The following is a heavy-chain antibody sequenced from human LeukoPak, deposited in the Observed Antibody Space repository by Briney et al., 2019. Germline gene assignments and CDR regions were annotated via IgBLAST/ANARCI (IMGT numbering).Heavy chain of an antibody. CDR1: GYTFTTYA. D-gene: IGHD1-1*01. CDR3: ARYERGGFDY. Sequence: ASVKVSCKASGYTFTTYAISWVRQAPGQGLEWMGWISAYYGNTTYAQKFQGRVTMTTDTSTSTAYMELRSLRSDDTAVYYCARYERGGFDYWGQGTLVTVSS. J-gene: IGHJ4*02. V-gene: IGHV1-18*01. CDR2: ISAYYGNT.